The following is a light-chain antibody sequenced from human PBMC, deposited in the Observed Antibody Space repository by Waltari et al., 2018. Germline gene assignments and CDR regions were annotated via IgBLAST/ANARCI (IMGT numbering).Light chain of an antibody. Sequence: PGERVTLSCGASQSISSHLAWYQQKPGQPPRLVIYSASSRATGVPVRFSGSGSGTDFTLTISSLQSEDFAVYYCQQYNNWPLTFGGGTKVEL. CDR3: QQYNNWPLT. CDR1: QSISSH. V-gene: IGKV3-15*01. J-gene: IGKJ4*01. CDR2: SAS.